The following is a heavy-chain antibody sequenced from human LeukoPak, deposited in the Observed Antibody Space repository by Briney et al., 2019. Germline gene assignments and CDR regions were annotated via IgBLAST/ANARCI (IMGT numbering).Heavy chain of an antibody. D-gene: IGHD5-24*01. CDR3: AKLLRDVTIYDF. CDR1: SGSIGSYY. CDR2: INQDESAK. V-gene: IGHV3-7*01. Sequence: PSETLSLTCTVSSGSIGSYYWSWIRQPPGKGLEWVASINQDESAKFYVDSVRGRFTISRDNAKNSLFLQMNSLRAEDTAFYYCAKLLRDVTIYDFWGHGALVTVSS. J-gene: IGHJ4*01.